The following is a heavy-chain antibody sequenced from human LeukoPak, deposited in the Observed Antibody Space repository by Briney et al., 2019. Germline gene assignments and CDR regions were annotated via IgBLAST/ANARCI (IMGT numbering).Heavy chain of an antibody. D-gene: IGHD5-12*01. J-gene: IGHJ4*02. CDR1: GFTFSSYA. CDR3: ARGVTFRGYDCYPDY. CDR2: ISYDGSNK. Sequence: PGRSLRLSCAASGFTFSSYAMHWVRQAPGKGLEWVAVISYDGSNKYYADSVKGRFTISRDNSKNTLYLQMNSLRAEDTAVYYCARGVTFRGYDCYPDYWGQGTLVTVSS. V-gene: IGHV3-30*04.